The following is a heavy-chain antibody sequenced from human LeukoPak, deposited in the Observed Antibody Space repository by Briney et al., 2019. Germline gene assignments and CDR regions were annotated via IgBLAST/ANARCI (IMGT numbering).Heavy chain of an antibody. CDR1: EFTVSSNY. CDR2: IYSGGST. J-gene: IGHJ4*02. Sequence: GGSLRLSCAASEFTVSSNYMSWVRQAPGKGLEWVSVIYSGGSTYYADSVKGRFTISRDNSKNTLYLQMNSLRAEDTAVYYCARDPPGAVRGYDSYWGQGTLVTVSS. V-gene: IGHV3-53*01. CDR3: ARDPPGAVRGYDSY. D-gene: IGHD5-12*01.